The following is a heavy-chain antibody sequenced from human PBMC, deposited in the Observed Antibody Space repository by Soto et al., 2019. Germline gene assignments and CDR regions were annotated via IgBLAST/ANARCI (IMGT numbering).Heavy chain of an antibody. J-gene: IGHJ6*02. D-gene: IGHD3-3*01. CDR2: FSYSGST. V-gene: IGHV4-59*01. CDR3: ARGSDYYSYGMDV. CDR1: GGSIRSYY. Sequence: SETLSLTCTVSGGSIRSYYWSWMRQPPGKGLEWLGYFSYSGSTNYNPSLKSRITISVDTSKNQFSLRLSSVTAADTAVYYCARGSDYYSYGMDVWGQGTTVTVS.